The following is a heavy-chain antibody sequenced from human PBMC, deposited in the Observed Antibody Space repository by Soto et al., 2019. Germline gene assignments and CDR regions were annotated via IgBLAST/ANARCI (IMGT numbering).Heavy chain of an antibody. D-gene: IGHD2-2*01. V-gene: IGHV1-69*02. Sequence: ASVKVSCKASGGTFSSYTISWVRQAPGQGLEWMGRIIPILGIANYAQKFQGRVTITADKSTSTAYMELSSLRSEDTAVYYCASLYCSSTSCPWLSDYWGQGTLVTVSS. J-gene: IGHJ4*02. CDR3: ASLYCSSTSCPWLSDY. CDR2: IIPILGIA. CDR1: GGTFSSYT.